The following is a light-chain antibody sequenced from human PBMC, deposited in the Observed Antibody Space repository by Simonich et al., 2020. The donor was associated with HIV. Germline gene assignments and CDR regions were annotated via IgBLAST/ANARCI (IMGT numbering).Light chain of an antibody. CDR3: CSYAGSDTVL. CDR1: SSDVGSYNL. J-gene: IGLJ2*01. V-gene: IGLV2-23*01. Sequence: SALTQPASVAGALGQSITISCTGTSSDVGSYNLVSWYQQDPGKAPKLMIYEGSKRPSGVSNRFSGSKSGNTASLTISGLQAEDEADYYCCSYAGSDTVLFGGGTRLTVL. CDR2: EGS.